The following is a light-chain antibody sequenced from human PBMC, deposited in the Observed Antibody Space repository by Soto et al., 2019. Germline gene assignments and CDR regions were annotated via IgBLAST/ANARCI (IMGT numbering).Light chain of an antibody. Sequence: EIVLTQSPATLSLSPGERANLSCKASQSVSNYVAWYHQKPGQAPRLLIFGASDRATGITARFSGSGSGTDFTLTISSQDPEDFTVYYCQQHINWPFTFGGGNNMEIK. CDR2: GAS. CDR1: QSVSNY. J-gene: IGKJ4*01. V-gene: IGKV3-11*01. CDR3: QQHINWPFT.